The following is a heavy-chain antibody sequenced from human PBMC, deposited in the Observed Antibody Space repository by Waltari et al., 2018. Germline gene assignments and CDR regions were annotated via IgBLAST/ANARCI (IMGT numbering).Heavy chain of an antibody. D-gene: IGHD2-2*01. Sequence: QVQLVQSGAEVKKPGASVKVSCKASGYTFTGYYMHWVRQAPGPGLEWMVWINPNSGGTIYAQNFQGRVTMTRDTSISTAYMELSRLRSDDTALYYCATGIVIVPAANRGYAFDIWGQGTMVTVSS. J-gene: IGHJ3*02. CDR1: GYTFTGYY. CDR3: ATGIVIVPAANRGYAFDI. V-gene: IGHV1-2*02. CDR2: INPNSGGT.